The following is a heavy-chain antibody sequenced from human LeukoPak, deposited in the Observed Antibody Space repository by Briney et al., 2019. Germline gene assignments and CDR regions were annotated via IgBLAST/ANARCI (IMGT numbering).Heavy chain of an antibody. CDR3: ARDHGLASAWFDP. V-gene: IGHV4-4*07. Sequence: PSETLSLTCTVSGDSMNSYFWTWIRQPAGKGLEWIGRISTSENTNYNPSLKSRVTMSIDTSKNQFSLKLSSVTAADTAVYCCARDHGLASAWFDPWGQGTLVTVSS. CDR1: GDSMNSYF. J-gene: IGHJ5*02. D-gene: IGHD6-13*01. CDR2: ISTSENT.